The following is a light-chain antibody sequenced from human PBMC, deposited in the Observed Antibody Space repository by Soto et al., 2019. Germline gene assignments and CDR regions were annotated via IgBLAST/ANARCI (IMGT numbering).Light chain of an antibody. CDR2: AAS. J-gene: IGKJ4*01. Sequence: DIQLTQSPSFLSASVGDRVTITCRASQGIKSYLAWYQQAPGKAPKLLIYAASTLQSGVPSRFSGSASGTESTLTINGLQPDDFATYDCQQVNSYTLSFGGGTKVEIK. V-gene: IGKV1-9*01. CDR3: QQVNSYTLS. CDR1: QGIKSY.